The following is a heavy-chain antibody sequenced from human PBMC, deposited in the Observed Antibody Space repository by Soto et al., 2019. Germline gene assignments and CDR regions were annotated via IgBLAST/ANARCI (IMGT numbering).Heavy chain of an antibody. CDR3: AKEGSDGWCHL. CDR2: IYTGGST. Sequence: EELLVESGGGLIQPGGSLRLSCVGSGFSVINSYVSWVRQAPGQGLEWVSIIYTGGSTYYADSVKGRFTMSRDTSKNTVSLQMNSLRAEDTALYYCAKEGSDGWCHLWGQGTPVTVSS. CDR1: GFSVINSY. J-gene: IGHJ5*02. D-gene: IGHD1-26*01. V-gene: IGHV3-53*01.